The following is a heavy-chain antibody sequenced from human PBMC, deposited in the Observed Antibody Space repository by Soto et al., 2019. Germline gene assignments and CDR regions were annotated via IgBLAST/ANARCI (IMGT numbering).Heavy chain of an antibody. D-gene: IGHD6-6*01. CDR3: ARDARYYYMDV. CDR2: INNDGSST. V-gene: IGHV3-74*01. Sequence: EVQLVESGGGIVQPGGSLRLSCSASGFTFSSYWMHWVRQAPGKGLVWVSHINNDGSSTIYADSVRGRFTISRDNAKNTLYLEMNGLRAEDTAVYFCARDARYYYMDVWGKGTMVTVSS. CDR1: GFTFSSYW. J-gene: IGHJ6*03.